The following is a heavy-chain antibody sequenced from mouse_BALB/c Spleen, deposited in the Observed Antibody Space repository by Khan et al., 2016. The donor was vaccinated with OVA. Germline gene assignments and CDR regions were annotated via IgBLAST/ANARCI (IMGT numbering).Heavy chain of an antibody. CDR1: GFTFSNYW. CDR3: THGRESAY. D-gene: IGHD1-3*01. V-gene: IGHV6-6*02. J-gene: IGHJ2*01. CDR2: IRLKSNNYAS. Sequence: EVQLVESGGGLVQPGGSMKLSCVATGFTFSNYWMNWVRQSPEQGLEWVAEIRLKSNNYASHYAESVKGRFTISRDDSTSSVYLHRNNLRAEDTGIYYCTHGRESAYWGQGTTLTVSS.